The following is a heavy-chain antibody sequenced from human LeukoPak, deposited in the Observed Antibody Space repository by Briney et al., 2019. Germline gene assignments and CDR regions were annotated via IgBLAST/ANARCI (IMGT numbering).Heavy chain of an antibody. CDR2: ISSSSTST. Sequence: GGSLRLSCAVSGFTFSDYYMSWIRQAPGKGLEWLSYISSSSTSTKNAASVKSRFTISRDNAKNSLYLQMNSLRAEDTAVDYCVRGGEIVVVTAIGDWGQGTLVTVST. D-gene: IGHD2-21*02. CDR3: VRGGEIVVVTAIGD. V-gene: IGHV3-11*05. J-gene: IGHJ4*02. CDR1: GFTFSDYY.